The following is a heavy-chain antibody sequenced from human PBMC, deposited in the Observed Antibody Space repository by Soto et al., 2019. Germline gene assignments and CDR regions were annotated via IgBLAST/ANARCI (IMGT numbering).Heavy chain of an antibody. CDR1: GFTFRSYA. D-gene: IGHD2-21*01. J-gene: IGHJ6*02. CDR3: ARGDREDIAVVIGGRPGEYGVDV. V-gene: IGHV3-30-3*01. CDR2: ISYDGGNK. Sequence: QVQLVESGGGVVQPGRSLRLSCAASGFTFRSYAMHWVRQAPGKGLECVAVISYDGGNKFYRDYVKGRFTISRDNFRNTLSLQISSLRYEDTAVYYCARGDREDIAVVIGGRPGEYGVDVWGQGTTVTVSS.